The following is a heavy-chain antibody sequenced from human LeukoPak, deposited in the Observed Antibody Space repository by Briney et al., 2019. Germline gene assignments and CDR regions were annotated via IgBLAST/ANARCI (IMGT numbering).Heavy chain of an antibody. V-gene: IGHV3-30*18. J-gene: IGHJ5*02. CDR1: GFTFSSYG. CDR2: ISYDGSNK. Sequence: PGGSLRLSCAASGFTFSSYGMHWVRQAPGKGLEWVAVISYDGSNKHYADSVKGRFTISRDNSKNTLYLQMNSLRAEDTAVYYCAKGKQGPFDPWGQGTLVTVSS. CDR3: AKGKQGPFDP.